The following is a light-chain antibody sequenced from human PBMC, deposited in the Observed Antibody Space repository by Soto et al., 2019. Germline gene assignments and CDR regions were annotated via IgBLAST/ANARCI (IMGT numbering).Light chain of an antibody. Sequence: SYELTQSPSVSVAPGQTARITCGGNNIRTKSVHWYQQKPGQAPMLALYDDTDRPSGIPERFSGSSSVNTATLTISRVDAGDEADYYCQVWDSSSDHVIFGGGTKVTVL. CDR2: DDT. V-gene: IGLV3-21*02. J-gene: IGLJ2*01. CDR3: QVWDSSSDHVI. CDR1: NIRTKS.